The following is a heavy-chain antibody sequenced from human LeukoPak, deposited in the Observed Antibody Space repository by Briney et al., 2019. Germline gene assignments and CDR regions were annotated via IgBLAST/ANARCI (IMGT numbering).Heavy chain of an antibody. D-gene: IGHD5-18*01. CDR3: ARVGRSYGLYFDY. CDR2: IYDSGST. V-gene: IGHV4-39*01. CDR1: GGSIRSSYYY. J-gene: IGHJ4*02. Sequence: SETLSLTCTVSGGSIRSSYYYWGWIRQPPGKGLEWIGSIYDSGSTYYNPSLKSRVTISVDTSKNQFSLKLNSVTAADTAVYYCARVGRSYGLYFDYWGQGTLVTVSS.